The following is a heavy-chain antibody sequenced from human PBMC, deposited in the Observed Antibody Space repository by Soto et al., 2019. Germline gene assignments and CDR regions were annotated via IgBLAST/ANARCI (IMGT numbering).Heavy chain of an antibody. Sequence: QVQLQESGPGLVKPSGTLSLTCAVSGGSISSSNWWSWVRQPPGKGLEWIGEIYHSGSTNYNPSLKSRVTISVDKSKNQFSLKLSSVTAPDTAVYYCATALPYSGSYRPSRYFDYWGQGTLVTVSS. V-gene: IGHV4-4*02. J-gene: IGHJ4*02. D-gene: IGHD1-26*01. CDR1: GGSISSSNW. CDR3: ATALPYSGSYRPSRYFDY. CDR2: IYHSGST.